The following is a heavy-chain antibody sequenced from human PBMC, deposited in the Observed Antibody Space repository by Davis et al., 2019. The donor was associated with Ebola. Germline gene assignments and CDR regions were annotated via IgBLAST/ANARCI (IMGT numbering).Heavy chain of an antibody. CDR1: GFTFSSYS. J-gene: IGHJ4*02. D-gene: IGHD6-19*01. CDR2: ISSSSSYI. Sequence: PGGSLRLSCAASGFTFSSYSMNWVRQAPGKGLEWVSSISSSSSYIYYADSVKGRFTISRDNSKNTLYLQMNSLRAEDTAVYYCAKGAPYSSGWSGYWGQGTLVTVSS. V-gene: IGHV3-21*01. CDR3: AKGAPYSSGWSGY.